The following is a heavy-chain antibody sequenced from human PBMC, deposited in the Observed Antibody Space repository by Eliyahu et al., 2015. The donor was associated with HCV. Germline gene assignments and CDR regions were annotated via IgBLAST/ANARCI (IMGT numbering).Heavy chain of an antibody. CDR2: IYLIVGT. J-gene: IGHJ4*02. D-gene: IGHD4-17*01. CDR1: GGSISSGGYS. Sequence: QLQLQESGSGLVKPSQTLSLTCAVSGGSISSGGYSWSWIRQPPGKGLEWIGGIYLIVGTSYNPSLKSRVTISVDRSKNQFSLKLSSVTAADTAVYYCARVATVTMTIDYWGQGTLVTVSS. V-gene: IGHV4-30-2*01. CDR3: ARVATVTMTIDY.